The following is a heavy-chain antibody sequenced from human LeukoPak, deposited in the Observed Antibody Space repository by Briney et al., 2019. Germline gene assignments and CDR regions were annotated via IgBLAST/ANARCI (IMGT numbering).Heavy chain of an antibody. V-gene: IGHV3-30*18. J-gene: IGHJ4*02. D-gene: IGHD3-22*01. CDR3: AKDQYDRSGVFDY. CDR2: ISFDGSNK. Sequence: QPGRSLRLSCASSGFNFSNNGIHWVRPAPGKGLEWVAVISFDGSNKYYADSVKGRFTISRDNSKNTLYLQMNSLRAEDTAVYYCAKDQYDRSGVFDYWGQGTLATVSA. CDR1: GFNFSNNG.